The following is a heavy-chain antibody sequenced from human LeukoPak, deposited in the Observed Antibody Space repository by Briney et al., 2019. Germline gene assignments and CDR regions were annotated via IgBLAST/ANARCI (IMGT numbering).Heavy chain of an antibody. Sequence: SVKVSCKASGGTFSSYAISWVRQAPGQGLEWMGGIIPIFGTANYAQKFQGRVTITADKSTSTAYMELRSLRSDDTAVYYCASVKQRDYYYYYMDVWGKGTTVTVSS. D-gene: IGHD6-25*01. V-gene: IGHV1-69*06. CDR1: GGTFSSYA. J-gene: IGHJ6*03. CDR3: ASVKQRDYYYYYMDV. CDR2: IIPIFGTA.